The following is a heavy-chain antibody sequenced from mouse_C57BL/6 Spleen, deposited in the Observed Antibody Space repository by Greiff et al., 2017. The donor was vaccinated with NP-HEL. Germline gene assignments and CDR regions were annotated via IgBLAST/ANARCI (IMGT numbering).Heavy chain of an antibody. J-gene: IGHJ2*01. CDR3: AKAYYYGSSPYFDY. Sequence: QVHVKQSGPGLVQPSQSLSITCTVSGFSLTSYGVHWVRQSPGKGLEWLGVIWRGGSTDYNAAFMSRLSITKDNSKSQVFFKMNSLQADDTAIYYCAKAYYYGSSPYFDYWGQGTTLTVSS. D-gene: IGHD1-1*01. CDR2: IWRGGST. V-gene: IGHV2-5*01. CDR1: GFSLTSYG.